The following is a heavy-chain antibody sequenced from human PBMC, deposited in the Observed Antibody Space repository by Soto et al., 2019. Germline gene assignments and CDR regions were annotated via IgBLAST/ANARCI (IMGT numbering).Heavy chain of an antibody. J-gene: IGHJ6*02. Sequence: SETLSLTCAVYGGSFSGYYWSWIRQPPGKGLEWIGEINHSGSTNYNPSLKSRVTISVDTSKNQFSLKLSSVTAADTAVYYCARGTNDATYYDFWSGYYKRDYYYYGMDVWGQGTTVTVSS. CDR1: GGSFSGYY. CDR2: INHSGST. D-gene: IGHD3-3*01. CDR3: ARGTNDATYYDFWSGYYKRDYYYYGMDV. V-gene: IGHV4-34*01.